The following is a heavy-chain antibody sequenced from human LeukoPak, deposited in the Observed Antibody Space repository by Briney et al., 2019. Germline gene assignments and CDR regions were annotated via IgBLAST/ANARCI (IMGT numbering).Heavy chain of an antibody. V-gene: IGHV5-10-1*01. D-gene: IGHD3-10*01. CDR3: ARSRYYGSGSPPGY. Sequence: PGESLKISCKASGYSFTSYWITWVRQMPGKGLEWMGRIDPSDSYTNYSPSFQGHVTISTDKSINTAYLQWSSLEASDTAMYYCARSRYYGSGSPPGYWGQGTLVTVSS. J-gene: IGHJ4*02. CDR1: GYSFTSYW. CDR2: IDPSDSYT.